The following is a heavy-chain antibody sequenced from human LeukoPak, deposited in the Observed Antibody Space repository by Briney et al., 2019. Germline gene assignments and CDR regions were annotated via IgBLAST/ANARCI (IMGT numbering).Heavy chain of an antibody. CDR2: IYTSGST. CDR1: GGSISSYY. J-gene: IGHJ6*03. D-gene: IGHD6-13*01. CDR3: ARDVGAAAGPYYYMDV. Sequence: SETLSLTCTVSGGSISSYYWSWIRQPAGKGLEWIGRIYTSGSTNYNPSLKSRVTISVDKSKNQFSLKLSSVTAADTAVYYCARDVGAAAGPYYYMDVWGKGTTVTVSS. V-gene: IGHV4-4*07.